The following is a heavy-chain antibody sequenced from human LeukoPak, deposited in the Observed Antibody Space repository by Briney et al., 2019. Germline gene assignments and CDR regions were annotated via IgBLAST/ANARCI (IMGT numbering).Heavy chain of an antibody. CDR1: GSSINSSNCF. CDR2: IYYSGST. D-gene: IGHD5-12*01. Sequence: SETLSLTCTVSGSSINSSNCFWGWIRQPPGKGLEWIAYIYYSGSTNYNPSLKSRVTISVDTSKNQISLKLSSVTAADTAVYYCARDPLGGYWFDPWGQGTLVTVSS. J-gene: IGHJ5*02. V-gene: IGHV4-61*01. CDR3: ARDPLGGYWFDP.